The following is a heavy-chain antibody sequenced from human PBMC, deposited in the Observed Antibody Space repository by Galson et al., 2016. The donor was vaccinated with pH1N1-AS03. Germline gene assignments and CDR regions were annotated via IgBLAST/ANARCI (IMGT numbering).Heavy chain of an antibody. J-gene: IGHJ4*02. CDR3: ARSGSGSFYEGDF. D-gene: IGHD3-10*01. CDR2: IGTYT. Sequence: SVKVSCKASGYTFTNYGISWVRQAPGQGLEYMGWIGTYTIYAQKLQGRVTMTTDTSTSTAYMEPRSLRSDDTAVYYCARSGSGSFYEGDFWGQGTLVSVSS. CDR1: GYTFTNYG. V-gene: IGHV1-18*01.